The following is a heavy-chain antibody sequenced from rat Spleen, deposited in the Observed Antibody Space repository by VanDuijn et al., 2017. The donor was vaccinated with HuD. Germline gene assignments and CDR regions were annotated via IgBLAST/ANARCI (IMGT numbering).Heavy chain of an antibody. Sequence: EVQLVESDGGLVQPGRSLKLSCTASGFTLSDYSMAWIRQAPGKGLEWVAAITNTGDTTYYRDSVKGRFTISRDNAKSTLYLQMDSLRSEDTATYYCTTRPYYSSLNWFPYWGQGTLVTVSS. CDR2: ITNTGDTT. V-gene: IGHV5-20*01. D-gene: IGHD1-2*01. CDR3: TTRPYYSSLNWFPY. CDR1: GFTLSDYS. J-gene: IGHJ3*01.